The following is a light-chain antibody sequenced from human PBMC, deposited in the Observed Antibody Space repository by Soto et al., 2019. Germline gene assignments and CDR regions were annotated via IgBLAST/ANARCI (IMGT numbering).Light chain of an antibody. CDR3: QQYNNWPPWT. J-gene: IGKJ1*01. Sequence: ILMTQSSATLSVSPGERATLSCRASQSVSNNLAWYQQKPGQAPRLLIYDASTRATGIPARFSGSGSGTEFTLTISGLQSEDFAGSYCQQYNNWPPWTFGQGTKVEIK. CDR2: DAS. CDR1: QSVSNN. V-gene: IGKV3-15*01.